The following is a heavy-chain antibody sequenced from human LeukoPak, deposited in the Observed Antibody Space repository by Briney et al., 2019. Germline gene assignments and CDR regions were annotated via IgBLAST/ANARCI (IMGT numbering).Heavy chain of an antibody. CDR2: IYYSGSP. CDR1: GGSISSSSYY. J-gene: IGHJ4*02. CDR3: ARGGGVAAAGTGGVFFDY. D-gene: IGHD6-13*01. V-gene: IGHV4-39*01. Sequence: PSETLSLTCTVSGGSISSSSYYWGWIRQPPGKGLEWIGSIYYSGSPYYNPSLKSRVTISVDTSKKQFSLKLSSVTAADTAVYYCARGGGVAAAGTGGVFFDYWGQGTLVTVSS.